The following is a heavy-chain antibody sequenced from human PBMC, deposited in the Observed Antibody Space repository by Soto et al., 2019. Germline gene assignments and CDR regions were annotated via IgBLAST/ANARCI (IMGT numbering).Heavy chain of an antibody. CDR3: AAPRDEYGWGLSWCSYGMDV. CDR1: GFTFSDYA. D-gene: IGHD3-10*01. Sequence: SVESLKISCLASGFTFSDYAMTWVRHVPGRGLEWFSSLNGAGGSTYYADSVRVRFTISRDNSPNTLFLQMNRLTVYDTAIYYCAAPRDEYGWGLSWCSYGMDVWGRGYTVTV. J-gene: IGHJ6*01. CDR2: LNGAGGST. V-gene: IGHV3-23*01.